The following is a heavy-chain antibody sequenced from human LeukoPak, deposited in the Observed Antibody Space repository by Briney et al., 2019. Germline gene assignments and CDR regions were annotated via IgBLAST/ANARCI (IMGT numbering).Heavy chain of an antibody. D-gene: IGHD5-18*01. CDR1: GYTFTSYG. Sequence: ASVKVSCKASGYTFTSYGISWVRQAPGQGLEWMGWISAYNGNTNYAQKLQGRVTMTTDTSTSTACMELRSLRSDDTAVYYCARDFDVDTAMVSSQDYWGQGTLVTVSS. CDR2: ISAYNGNT. CDR3: ARDFDVDTAMVSSQDY. V-gene: IGHV1-18*01. J-gene: IGHJ4*02.